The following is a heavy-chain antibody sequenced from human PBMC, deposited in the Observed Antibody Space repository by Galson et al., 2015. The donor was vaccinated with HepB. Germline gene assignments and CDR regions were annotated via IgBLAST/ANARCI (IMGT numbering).Heavy chain of an antibody. V-gene: IGHV3-72*01. CDR2: TRNKANSYTT. Sequence: SLRLSCAVSGFTFSDHYMDRVRQAPGKGLEWVGRTRNKANSYTTEYAASVKGRFTISRNDSKNQLYLQMNSLKTEDTAVYYCAGYCSGGSRSNDWGQGTLVTVSS. CDR1: GFTFSDHY. CDR3: AGYCSGGSRSND. D-gene: IGHD2-15*01. J-gene: IGHJ4*02.